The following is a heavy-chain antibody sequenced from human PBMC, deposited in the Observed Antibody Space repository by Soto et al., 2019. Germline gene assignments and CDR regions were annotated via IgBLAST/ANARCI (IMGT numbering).Heavy chain of an antibody. V-gene: IGHV3-15*07. CDR1: DFTFTAAL. D-gene: IGHD3-22*01. Sequence: PWGSLRLSCAASDFTFTAALMHWVRQAPGKGLEWVGRIKSETSGGAADYAVPVKGRFTISRDDSKNTLYLQMNSLKTQDTAVYYCTTDAAQHDGRGNYYEGAYWGQGTLVTVSS. J-gene: IGHJ4*02. CDR2: IKSETSGGAA. CDR3: TTDAAQHDGRGNYYEGAY.